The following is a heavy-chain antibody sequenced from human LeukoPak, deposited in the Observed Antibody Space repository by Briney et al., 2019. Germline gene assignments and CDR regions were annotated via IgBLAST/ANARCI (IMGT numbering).Heavy chain of an antibody. CDR1: GGTFSSYA. CDR3: ARDISSSSGLDY. J-gene: IGHJ4*02. Sequence: ASVKVSCKASGGTFSSYAISWVRQAPGQGLEWMGRINPNRGGTNYAQKFQGRVTMTRDTSISTAYMELSRLRSDDTAVYYCARDISSSSGLDYWGQGTLVTVSS. V-gene: IGHV1-2*06. CDR2: INPNRGGT. D-gene: IGHD6-6*01.